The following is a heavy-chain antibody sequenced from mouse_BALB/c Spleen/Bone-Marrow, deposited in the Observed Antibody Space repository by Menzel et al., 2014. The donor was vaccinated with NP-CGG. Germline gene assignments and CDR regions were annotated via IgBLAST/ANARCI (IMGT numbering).Heavy chain of an antibody. Sequence: VQLQQSGPSLVKPSQTLSLTCSVTGDSIXSGYWNWIRKFPGNKLEYMGYISYSGSTYYSPSLKSRISITRDTSKNQYYLQLNSVTTEDTATYYYATYDGYYFDYWGQGTTLTVSS. V-gene: IGHV3-8*02. D-gene: IGHD2-3*01. CDR2: ISYSGST. J-gene: IGHJ2*01. CDR1: GDSIXSGY. CDR3: ATYDGYYFDY.